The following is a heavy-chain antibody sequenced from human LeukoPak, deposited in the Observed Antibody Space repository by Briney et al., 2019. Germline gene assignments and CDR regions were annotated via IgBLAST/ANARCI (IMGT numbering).Heavy chain of an antibody. V-gene: IGHV2-5*02. D-gene: IGHD5-12*01. CDR3: AHSTNSGWNPLVY. J-gene: IGHJ4*02. CDR2: IYWDETK. CDR1: GFSLSTSGVG. Sequence: SGPTLVKATQTLTLTCTFSGFSLSTSGVGVGWIRQPPGKALEWLALIYWDETKRYSPSLQTRLTITKDTSKNQVVLTMTTMDPVDTATYYCAHSTNSGWNPLVYWGQGILVTVSS.